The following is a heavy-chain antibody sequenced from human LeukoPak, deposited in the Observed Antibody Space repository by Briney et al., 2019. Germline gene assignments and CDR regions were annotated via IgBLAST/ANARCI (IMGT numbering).Heavy chain of an antibody. CDR1: GGSITNNNYY. J-gene: IGHJ4*02. CDR2: IYSSRST. D-gene: IGHD3-22*01. V-gene: IGHV4-31*03. Sequence: SETLSLTCTVSGGSITNNNYYWSWIRQHPGKGREWIGYIYSSRSTFYSPSLKSRVTISVDTSKNRFSLKLTSVTAADTAVYYCAREPYYYDTSGPHWGQGTLVTVSS. CDR3: AREPYYYDTSGPH.